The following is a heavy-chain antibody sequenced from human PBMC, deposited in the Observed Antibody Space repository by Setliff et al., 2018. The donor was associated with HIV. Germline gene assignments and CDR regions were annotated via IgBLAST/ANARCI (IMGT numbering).Heavy chain of an antibody. V-gene: IGHV4-61*02. D-gene: IGHD6-19*01. CDR2: IYTSGNT. CDR3: TRQSPVAGSGAFDI. CDR1: GDSISSGGYY. Sequence: LSLTCTVSGDSISSGGYYWSWIRQPAGQGLEWIGRIYTSGNTNYNPSTNYNPPLKSRITISLETSRNQFSLRVTSVTATDTAVYYCTRQSPVAGSGAFDIWGQGTMVTVSS. J-gene: IGHJ3*02.